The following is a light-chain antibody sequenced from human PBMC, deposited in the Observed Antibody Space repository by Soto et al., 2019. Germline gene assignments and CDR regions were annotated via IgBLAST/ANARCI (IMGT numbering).Light chain of an antibody. CDR2: AAS. V-gene: IGKV1-39*01. J-gene: IGKJ1*01. CDR3: QQSFSSHPWT. CDR1: QNIKTY. Sequence: DIQMTQSPSSLSASLGDSVTITCRASQNIKTYLNWYQQKPGKAPNLLIYAASSLHSGVPSRFSGSGSGTDFTLTISSLQHEDFANYYCQQSFSSHPWTFGQGTKVDIK.